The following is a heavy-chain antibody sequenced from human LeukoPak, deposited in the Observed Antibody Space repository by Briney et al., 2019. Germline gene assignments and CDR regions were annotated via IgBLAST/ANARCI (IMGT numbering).Heavy chain of an antibody. D-gene: IGHD6-13*01. Sequence: SETLSLTCTVSGGSISSYYWSWIRQPPGKGLEWIGYIYYSGSTNYNPSLKSRVTISVDTSKNQFSLKLSSVTAADTAVYYCARQSSSWFYWYFDLWGRGTLVTASS. V-gene: IGHV4-59*01. CDR2: IYYSGST. CDR3: ARQSSSWFYWYFDL. J-gene: IGHJ2*01. CDR1: GGSISSYY.